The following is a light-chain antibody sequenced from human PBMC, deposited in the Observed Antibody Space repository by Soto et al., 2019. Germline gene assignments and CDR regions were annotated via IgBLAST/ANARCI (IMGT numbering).Light chain of an antibody. V-gene: IGLV1-40*01. CDR2: GNN. J-gene: IGLJ2*01. CDR3: QSYDTSLSGSV. Sequence: QSVLTQAPSVSGAPGQRAIISCIGSSSNIGAGYDVHWYQQLPGTAPKLLIYGNNNLPSGVPDRFSGSKSGTSASLAITGLQAEDEADYYCQSYDTSLSGSVFGGGTKLTVL. CDR1: SSNIGAGYD.